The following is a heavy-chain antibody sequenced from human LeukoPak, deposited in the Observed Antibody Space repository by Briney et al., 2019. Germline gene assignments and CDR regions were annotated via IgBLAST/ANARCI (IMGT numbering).Heavy chain of an antibody. CDR2: INHSGST. D-gene: IGHD3-3*01. Sequence: SETLSLTCAVYGGSFSGYYWSWIRQPPGKGLEWIGEINHSGSTNYNPSLKSRVTISVDTSKNQFSLKLSSVTAADTAVYYCARGRSRGTIFGVVIMRENWFDPWGQGTLVTVSS. V-gene: IGHV4-34*01. CDR1: GGSFSGYY. CDR3: ARGRSRGTIFGVVIMRENWFDP. J-gene: IGHJ5*02.